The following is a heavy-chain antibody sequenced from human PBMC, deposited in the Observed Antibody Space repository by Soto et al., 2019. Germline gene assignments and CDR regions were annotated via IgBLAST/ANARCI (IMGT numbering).Heavy chain of an antibody. CDR3: ARDLDSGGNSESSDV. Sequence: PGESLKISCKCSGYSFTSYWIGWVRQMPGKGLEWMGIIYPGDSDTRYSPSFQGQVTISADKSISTAYLQWSSLKASDTAMYYCARDLDSGGNSESSDVWRHATMVTVSS. J-gene: IGHJ3*01. CDR2: IYPGDSDT. CDR1: GYSFTSYW. D-gene: IGHD2-21*02. V-gene: IGHV5-51*01.